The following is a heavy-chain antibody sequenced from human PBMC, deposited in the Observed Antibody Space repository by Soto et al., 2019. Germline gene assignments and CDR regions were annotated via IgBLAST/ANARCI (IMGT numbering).Heavy chain of an antibody. CDR2: INHSGTT. V-gene: IGHV4-34*01. CDR3: ARADRTLVTSYGLDV. CDR1: GGSFSGFY. J-gene: IGHJ6*02. Sequence: SETLSLTCAVSGGSFSGFYWTWIRQPPGEGLEWIGEINHSGTTNFNPSLRSRLTISLDSSKKHFSLKLTSMTAADAAVYYCARADRTLVTSYGLDVWGQGTTVPVSS. D-gene: IGHD2-21*02.